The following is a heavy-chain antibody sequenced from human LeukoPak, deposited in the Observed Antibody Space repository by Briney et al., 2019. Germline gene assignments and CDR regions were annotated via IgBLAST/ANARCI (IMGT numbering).Heavy chain of an antibody. Sequence: PGGSLRLSCAASGSTFSGYAMSWVRQAPGKGLEWVSAISGSAGTTYYADSVKGRFTISRDNSKNTLYLQMNSLRAEDTAVYYCAKLSSWTDRNFDYWGQGTLVTVSS. J-gene: IGHJ4*02. D-gene: IGHD6-13*01. CDR1: GSTFSGYA. CDR3: AKLSSWTDRNFDY. V-gene: IGHV3-23*01. CDR2: ISGSAGTT.